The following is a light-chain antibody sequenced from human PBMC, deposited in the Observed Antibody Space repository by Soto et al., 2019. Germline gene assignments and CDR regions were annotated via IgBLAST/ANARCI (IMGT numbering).Light chain of an antibody. CDR2: KAS. V-gene: IGKV1-5*03. CDR1: QTISSW. CDR3: QPYNSYSVA. Sequence: DIQMTQSPSTLSGSVGDRVTITCRASQTISSWLAWYQQKPGKAPKLLIYKASTLKSGVPSRFSGSGSGTEFPLTISSLQPDDFATYYCQPYNSYSVAFGQGTKVELK. J-gene: IGKJ1*01.